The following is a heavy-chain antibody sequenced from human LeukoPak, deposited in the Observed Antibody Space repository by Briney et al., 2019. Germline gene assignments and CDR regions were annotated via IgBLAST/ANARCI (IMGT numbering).Heavy chain of an antibody. CDR3: ARVSGPGMNEYFHL. CDR2: INNDGSTT. CDR1: GFTFSEAW. Sequence: GGSLRLSCAASGFTFSEAWMHWVRQAPGKGLVWVSRINNDGSTTRCADSVKGRFTISRDNAKNTLYLQMNSLRAEDTAVYYCARVSGPGMNEYFHLWGQGTLVTVSS. V-gene: IGHV3-74*01. J-gene: IGHJ1*01. D-gene: IGHD3-10*01.